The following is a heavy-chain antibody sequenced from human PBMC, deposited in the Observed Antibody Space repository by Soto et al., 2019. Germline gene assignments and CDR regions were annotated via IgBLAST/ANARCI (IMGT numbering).Heavy chain of an antibody. J-gene: IGHJ2*01. CDR2: INPSGGST. V-gene: IGHV1-46*03. Sequence: QVQLVQSGAEVKKPGASVKVSCKASGYTFTSYYMHWVRQAPGQGLEWMGIINPSGGSTSYAQKFQGRVTMTRDTSTSTVYIELSSLRSEDTAVYYGARAQQNWYFDLWGRGTLVTVSS. CDR1: GYTFTSYY. CDR3: ARAQQNWYFDL.